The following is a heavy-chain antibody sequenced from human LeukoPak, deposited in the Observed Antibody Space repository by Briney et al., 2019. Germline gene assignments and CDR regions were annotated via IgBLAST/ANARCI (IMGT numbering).Heavy chain of an antibody. Sequence: SETLSLTCTVSGDSINSAAYYWSWIRQHPGKGWEWIGYIYYSGSTSYNPSLQSRVTISIDTSKNQFSLKLSSVTAAETAVYYCASQLGGTTFHWGRGTLVTVSS. CDR1: GDSINSAAYY. D-gene: IGHD1/OR15-1a*01. J-gene: IGHJ4*02. CDR2: IYYSGST. V-gene: IGHV4-31*03. CDR3: ASQLGGTTFH.